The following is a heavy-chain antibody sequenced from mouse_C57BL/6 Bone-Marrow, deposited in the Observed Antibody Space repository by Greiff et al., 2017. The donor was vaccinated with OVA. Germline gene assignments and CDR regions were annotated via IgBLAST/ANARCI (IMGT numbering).Heavy chain of an antibody. J-gene: IGHJ4*01. D-gene: IGHD1-1*01. CDR2: IYPGDGDT. CDR1: GYAFSSYW. Sequence: QVQLQQSGAELVQPGASVKISCKASGYAFSSYWMNWVKQRPGKGLEWIGQIYPGDGDTNYNGKFKGKATLTADKSSSTAYMQLSSLTSEDSAVYFCGRWGLYGYDAMDYWGQGTSVTVSS. CDR3: GRWGLYGYDAMDY. V-gene: IGHV1-80*01.